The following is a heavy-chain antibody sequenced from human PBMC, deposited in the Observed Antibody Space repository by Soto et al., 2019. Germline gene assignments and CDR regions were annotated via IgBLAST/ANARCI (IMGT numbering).Heavy chain of an antibody. J-gene: IGHJ6*02. D-gene: IGHD3-22*01. Sequence: QVQLVESGGGVVQPGTSLVLSCAASGFTFSTYGMHWVRQAPGKGLEWVAAISYDGGKKYSIDSGKGHFTISRDNSKNTLYLQINSLRAEDTAVYYCAKAIASSGSLYHAVDVWGQGTTVIVSS. CDR1: GFTFSTYG. CDR3: AKAIASSGSLYHAVDV. CDR2: ISYDGGKK. V-gene: IGHV3-30*18.